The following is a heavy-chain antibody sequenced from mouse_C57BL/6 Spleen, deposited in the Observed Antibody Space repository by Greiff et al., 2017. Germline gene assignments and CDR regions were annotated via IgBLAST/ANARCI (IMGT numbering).Heavy chain of an antibody. CDR1: GFTFSSYT. V-gene: IGHV5-9*01. D-gene: IGHD1-1*01. J-gene: IGHJ4*01. CDR2: ISGGGGNT. Sequence: EVQRVESGGGLVKPGGSLKLSCAASGFTFSSYTMSWVRQTPEKRLEWVATISGGGGNTYYPDSVKGRFTISRDNAKNTLYLQMSSLRSEDTALYYCARHYYYGSSLYAMDYWGQGTSVTVSS. CDR3: ARHYYYGSSLYAMDY.